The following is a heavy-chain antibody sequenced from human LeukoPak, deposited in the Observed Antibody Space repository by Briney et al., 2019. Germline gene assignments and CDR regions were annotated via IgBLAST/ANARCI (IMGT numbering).Heavy chain of an antibody. CDR2: ISSSSSYI. D-gene: IGHD3-22*01. Sequence: GGSLRLSCAASGFTFSSYSMNWVRQAPGKGLEWVSSISSSSSYIYYADSVKGRFTISRDNAKNSLYLQMNSLRAEDTAVYYCARSQHYYDSGGYYLVYWGQGTLVTVSS. CDR3: ARSQHYYDSGGYYLVY. CDR1: GFTFSSYS. V-gene: IGHV3-21*01. J-gene: IGHJ4*02.